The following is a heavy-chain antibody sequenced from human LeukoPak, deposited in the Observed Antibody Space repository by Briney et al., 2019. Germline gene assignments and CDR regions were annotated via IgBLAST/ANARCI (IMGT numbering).Heavy chain of an antibody. CDR3: ARYPSCGWYYLDY. CDR1: GFTVSSNY. CDR2: IYSGGST. Sequence: PGGSLRLSCAASGFTVSSNYMSWVRQAPGKGLEWVSVIYSGGSTYYADSVKGRFTISRDNSKNTLYLQMNSLRAEDTAVYYCARYPSCGWYYLDYWGQGTLVTVSS. D-gene: IGHD6-19*01. V-gene: IGHV3-53*01. J-gene: IGHJ4*02.